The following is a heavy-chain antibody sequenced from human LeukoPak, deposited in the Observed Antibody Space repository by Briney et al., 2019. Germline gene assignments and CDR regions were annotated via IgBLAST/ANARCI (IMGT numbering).Heavy chain of an antibody. V-gene: IGHV3-33*06. CDR2: IWYDGSNK. J-gene: IGHJ6*03. D-gene: IGHD3-22*01. CDR3: AKAAYDSSGYYNYYYYMDV. CDR1: GFTFSSYG. Sequence: GGSLRLSCAASGFTFSSYGMHWVRQAPGKGLEWVAVIWYDGSNKYYADSVKGRFTISRDNSKNTLYLQMNSLRAEDTAVYYCAKAAYDSSGYYNYYYYMDVWGKRTTVTVSS.